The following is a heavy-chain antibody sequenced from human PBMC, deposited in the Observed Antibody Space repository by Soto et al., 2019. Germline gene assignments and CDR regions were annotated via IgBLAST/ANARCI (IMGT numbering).Heavy chain of an antibody. CDR3: ARMYSSGYHDAFDI. V-gene: IGHV4-59*01. CDR1: GGSISSYD. J-gene: IGHJ3*02. D-gene: IGHD6-19*01. CDR2: IYYSGST. Sequence: SETLSLTCTVSGGSISSYDWSWIRQPPGKGLEWIGYIYYSGSTNYNPSLKSRVTISVDTSKNQSSLKLSSVTAADTAVYYCARMYSSGYHDAFDIWGQGTMVTVS.